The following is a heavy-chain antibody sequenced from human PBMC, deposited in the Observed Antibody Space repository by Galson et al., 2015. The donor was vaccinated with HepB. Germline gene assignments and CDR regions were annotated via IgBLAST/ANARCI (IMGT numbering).Heavy chain of an antibody. V-gene: IGHV1-24*01. CDR3: ATARIVGATKGFDY. Sequence: SVKVSCKVSGYTLTELSMHWVRQAPGKGLEWMGGFDPEDGETIYAQKFQGRVTMTEDTSTDTAYMELSSLRSEDTAVYYCATARIVGATKGFDYWGQGTLVTVSS. CDR2: FDPEDGET. CDR1: GYTLTELS. J-gene: IGHJ4*02. D-gene: IGHD1-26*01.